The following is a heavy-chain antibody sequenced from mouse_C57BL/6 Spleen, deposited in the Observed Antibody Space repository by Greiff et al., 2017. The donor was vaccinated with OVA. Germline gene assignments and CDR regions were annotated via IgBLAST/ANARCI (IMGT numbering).Heavy chain of an antibody. J-gene: IGHJ4*01. CDR3: AREWDYDLYAMDY. V-gene: IGHV1-82*01. CDR2: LYPGDGDT. D-gene: IGHD2-4*01. Sequence: VQLQQSGPELVKPGASVKISCTASGYAFSSSWMNWVKQRPGKGLEWIGRLYPGDGDTNYNGKFKGKAALTADKSSSTAYMQLSSLTSEDSAVYFCAREWDYDLYAMDYWGQGTSVTVSS. CDR1: GYAFSSSW.